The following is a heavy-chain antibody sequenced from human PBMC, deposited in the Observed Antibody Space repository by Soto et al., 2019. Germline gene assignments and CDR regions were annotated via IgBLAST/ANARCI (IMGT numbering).Heavy chain of an antibody. V-gene: IGHV4-59*08. CDR2: IYYSGST. CDR1: GGSISSYY. D-gene: IGHD4-17*01. Sequence: SETLSLTCTVSGGSISSYYWSWIRQPPGKGLEWIGYIYYSGSTNYNPSLKSRVTISVDTSKNQFSLKLSSVAAADTAVYYCARLGDYGDYDPGAFDIWGQGTMVTVSS. CDR3: ARLGDYGDYDPGAFDI. J-gene: IGHJ3*02.